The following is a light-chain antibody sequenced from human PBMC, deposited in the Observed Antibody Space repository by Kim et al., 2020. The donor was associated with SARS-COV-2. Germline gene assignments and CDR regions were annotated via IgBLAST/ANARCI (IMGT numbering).Light chain of an antibody. V-gene: IGKV1-5*03. Sequence: DIQMTQSPSTLSASVGDRVTITCRASQSISSWLAWYQQKPGKAPKLLIYKASSLESGVPSRFSGSGCGTEFTLTISSLQPDDFATYYCQHQDSFGQGTKLEI. CDR1: QSISSW. CDR2: KAS. CDR3: QHQDS. J-gene: IGKJ2*01.